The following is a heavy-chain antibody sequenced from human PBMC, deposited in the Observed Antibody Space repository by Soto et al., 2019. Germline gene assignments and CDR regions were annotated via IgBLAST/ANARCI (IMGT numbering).Heavy chain of an antibody. CDR2: IYYSGST. CDR1: GGSISSGGYY. CDR3: ARDRRAVPNAPYYYYYGMDV. V-gene: IGHV4-31*03. J-gene: IGHJ6*02. Sequence: SEMLSLTCTVSGGSISSGGYYWSWIRQHPGKGLEWTGYIYYSGSTYYNPSLKSRVTISVDTSKNQFSLKLSSVTAADTAVYYCARDRRAVPNAPYYYYYGMDVWGQGTTVTVSS. D-gene: IGHD1-1*01.